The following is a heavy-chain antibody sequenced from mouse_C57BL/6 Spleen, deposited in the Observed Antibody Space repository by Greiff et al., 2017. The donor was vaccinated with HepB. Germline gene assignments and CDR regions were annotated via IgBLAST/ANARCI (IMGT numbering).Heavy chain of an antibody. V-gene: IGHV1-82*01. J-gene: IGHJ2*01. CDR2: IYPGDGDT. Sequence: QVQLQQSGPELVKPGASVKISCKASGYAFSSSWMNWVKQRPGKGLEWIGRIYPGDGDTNYNGKFKGKATLTADKSSSTAYMQLSSLTSEDSAVYFCARSSQTYYSNSDYWGQGTTLTVSS. CDR1: GYAFSSSW. CDR3: ARSSQTYYSNSDY. D-gene: IGHD2-5*01.